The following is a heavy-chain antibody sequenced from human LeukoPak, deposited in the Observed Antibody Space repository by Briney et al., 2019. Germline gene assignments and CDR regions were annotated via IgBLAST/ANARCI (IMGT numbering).Heavy chain of an antibody. D-gene: IGHD3-22*01. CDR2: IIPIFGTA. CDR1: GGTFSSYA. Sequence: APVKVSCKASGGTFSSYAISWVRQAPGQGLEWMGGIIPIFGTANYAQKFQGRVTITADESTSTAYMELSSLRSEDTAVYYCARDLKTYYDSSGADVWGQGTTVTVSS. V-gene: IGHV1-69*13. J-gene: IGHJ6*02. CDR3: ARDLKTYYDSSGADV.